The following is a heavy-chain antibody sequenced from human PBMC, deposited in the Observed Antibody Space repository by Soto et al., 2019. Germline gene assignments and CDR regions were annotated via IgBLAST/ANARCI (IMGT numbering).Heavy chain of an antibody. CDR2: IVVGSGNT. CDR1: GFTFTSSA. Sequence: SVKVSCKACGFTFTSSAVQWVRQARGQRLEWIGWIVVGSGNTNYAQKFQERVTITRDMSTSTAYMELRSLRSEDTAVYYCNLHPAARTVYYYGMEVWEQATTVSVSS. D-gene: IGHD6-25*01. CDR3: NLHPAARTVYYYGMEV. V-gene: IGHV1-58*01. J-gene: IGHJ6*01.